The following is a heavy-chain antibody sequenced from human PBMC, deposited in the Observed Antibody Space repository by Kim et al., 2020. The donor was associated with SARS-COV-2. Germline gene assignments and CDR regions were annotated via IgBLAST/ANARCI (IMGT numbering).Heavy chain of an antibody. Sequence: GGSLRLSCAASGFTFRNYWAHWVRQGPGKGLVWVSRINSDGSNTNYADSVKGRFTISRDNAKNTVYLQMNSLTVEDTAVYDCARGYTAMDLWGQGTLVTGSS. CDR1: GFTFRNYW. J-gene: IGHJ4*02. V-gene: IGHV3-74*01. CDR3: ARGYTAMDL. CDR2: INSDGSNT. D-gene: IGHD5-18*01.